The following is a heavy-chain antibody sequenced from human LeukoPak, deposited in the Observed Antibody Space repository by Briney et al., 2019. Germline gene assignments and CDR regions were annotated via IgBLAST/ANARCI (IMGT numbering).Heavy chain of an antibody. CDR3: AKRYGDSTGWFFDF. CDR2: INGGGDIT. D-gene: IGHD6-13*01. Sequence: GESLKLSCAGSRYSFDSYAMTWVRQAPGKGLEWVSSINGGGDITYYAESVKGRFTVSRDNSKNTLFLQMNSLTAEDTAVFYCAKRYGDSTGWFFDFWGQGSLVTVSS. CDR1: RYSFDSYA. J-gene: IGHJ4*02. V-gene: IGHV3-23*01.